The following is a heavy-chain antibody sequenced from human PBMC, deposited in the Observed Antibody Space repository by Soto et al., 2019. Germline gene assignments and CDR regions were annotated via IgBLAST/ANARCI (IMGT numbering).Heavy chain of an antibody. V-gene: IGHV3-21*01. CDR3: ARMTLDIVVVPAARYGWFDP. CDR2: ISSSSSYV. CDR1: GFTFSSYS. Sequence: GGSLRLSCAASGFTFSSYSMNWVRQAPGKGLEWVSSISSSSSYVYYADSVKGRFTISRDNSKNSLYLQMNSLRAEDTAVYYCARMTLDIVVVPAARYGWFDPWGQGTLVTVSS. J-gene: IGHJ5*02. D-gene: IGHD2-2*03.